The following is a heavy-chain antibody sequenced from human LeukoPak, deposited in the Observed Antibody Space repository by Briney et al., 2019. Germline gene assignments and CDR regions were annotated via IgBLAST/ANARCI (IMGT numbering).Heavy chain of an antibody. CDR2: IYYTGST. CDR3: ARRPGHYYGSGSYYRTTTFDY. CDR1: GGSISTYY. V-gene: IGHV4-59*12. D-gene: IGHD3-10*01. Sequence: SETLSLTCTVSGGSISTYYWSWIRQPPGKGLEWIGYIYYTGSTSYNPSLKSRVTISVDTSKNQFSLKLSSVTAADTAVYYCARRPGHYYGSGSYYRTTTFDYWGQGTLVTVSS. J-gene: IGHJ4*02.